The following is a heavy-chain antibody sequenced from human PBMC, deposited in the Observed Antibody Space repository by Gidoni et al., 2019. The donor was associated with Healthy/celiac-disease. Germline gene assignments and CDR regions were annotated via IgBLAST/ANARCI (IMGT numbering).Heavy chain of an antibody. V-gene: IGHV3-21*01. CDR1: GFTFSSYS. Sequence: VQLVESGGGLVNPGGSLRHSCAAFGFTFSSYSMNCVRQAPGKGLEGVSSISSSSSYIYCADSGKGRFTISRDNAKNSLYLQMNSLRAEDTAVYYCARVTPGYRNWGQGTLVTVSS. J-gene: IGHJ4*02. CDR3: ARVTPGYRN. D-gene: IGHD5-18*01. CDR2: ISSSSSYI.